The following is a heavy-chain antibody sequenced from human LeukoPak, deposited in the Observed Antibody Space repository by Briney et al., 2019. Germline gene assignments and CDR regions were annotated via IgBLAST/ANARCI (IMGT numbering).Heavy chain of an antibody. D-gene: IGHD5-18*01. CDR1: GDSISTYH. CDR3: ARGKRHSYGRYFDH. CDR2: MQSTGNS. J-gene: IGHJ4*02. Sequence: PSETLSLTCSVSGDSISTYHWNWIRKPPGKGLEWIGYMQSTGNSNYNPSLKSRVSMSVETSKNRIALNLSSVTAADTAVYYCARGKRHSYGRYFDHWGQGLLVTVSS. V-gene: IGHV4-59*01.